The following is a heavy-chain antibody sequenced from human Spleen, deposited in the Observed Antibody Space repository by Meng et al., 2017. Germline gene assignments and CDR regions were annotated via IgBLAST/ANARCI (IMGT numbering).Heavy chain of an antibody. D-gene: IGHD1-26*01. Sequence: QAQRQPQGRGSVKHSQAPSPTCDISGDSVSRHSAAWNWIRLSPSRGLEWLGRTYYRSKWYNDYAVSVKSRLTINPDTSKNPFSLQLNSVTPDDTAVFYCAREGDVGYFDYWGQGTLVTVSS. V-gene: IGHV6-1*01. CDR1: GDSVSRHSAA. CDR2: TYYRSKWYN. J-gene: IGHJ4*02. CDR3: AREGDVGYFDY.